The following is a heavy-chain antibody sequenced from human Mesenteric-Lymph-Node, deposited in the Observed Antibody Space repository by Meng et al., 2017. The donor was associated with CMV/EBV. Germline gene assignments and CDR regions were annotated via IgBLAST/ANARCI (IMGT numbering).Heavy chain of an antibody. CDR1: GFTFSSYS. V-gene: IGHV3-48*04. CDR3: ARDNVGTATRPLVY. J-gene: IGHJ4*02. Sequence: GESLKISCAVSGFTFSSYSMNWVRQALGKGLEWVSYISSSSSTIYYADSVKGRFTISRDNAKNSLYLQMNSLRAEDTAVYYCARDNVGTATRPLVYWGQGTLVTVSS. D-gene: IGHD1-1*01. CDR2: ISSSSSTI.